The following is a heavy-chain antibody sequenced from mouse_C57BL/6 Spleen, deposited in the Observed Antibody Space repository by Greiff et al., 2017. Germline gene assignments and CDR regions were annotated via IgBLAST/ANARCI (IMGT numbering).Heavy chain of an antibody. J-gene: IGHJ3*01. CDR1: GYTFTSYW. CDR3: ARDGFAW. CDR2: INPSSGYT. Sequence: QVQLQQSGAELAKPGASVKLSCKASGYTFTSYWMHWVKQRPGQGLEWIGYINPSSGYTKYNQKFKYKATLTADKSSSTAYMQLSSLTYEDSAVYYCARDGFAWWGQGTLVTVSA. V-gene: IGHV1-7*01. D-gene: IGHD2-3*01.